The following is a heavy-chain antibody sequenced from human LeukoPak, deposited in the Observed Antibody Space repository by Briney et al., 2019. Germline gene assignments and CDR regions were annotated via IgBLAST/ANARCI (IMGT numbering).Heavy chain of an antibody. Sequence: GGSLRLSCAASGFTFSTYWMLWVRQAPGKGLVWVSHINSDGSSTTYADSVKGRFTISRDNAKNTLYLQMNSLRAEDTAVYYCASSEWFNGMDVWGQGTTVTVSS. CDR3: ASSEWFNGMDV. V-gene: IGHV3-74*01. CDR2: INSDGSST. CDR1: GFTFSTYW. D-gene: IGHD3-3*01. J-gene: IGHJ6*02.